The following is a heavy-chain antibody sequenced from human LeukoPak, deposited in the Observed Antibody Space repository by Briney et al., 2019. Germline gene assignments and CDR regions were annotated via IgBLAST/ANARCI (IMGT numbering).Heavy chain of an antibody. D-gene: IGHD1-26*01. V-gene: IGHV4-59*01. CDR1: GGSISSYY. J-gene: IGHJ4*02. Sequence: PSETLSLTCTVSGGSISSYYWSWIRQPPGKGLEWIGYIYYSGSTNYNPSLKSRVTISVDTSKNQFSLKLSSVTAADTAVYYCARVGSENSGSYPMRYYFDYWGQGTLVTVSS. CDR2: IYYSGST. CDR3: ARVGSENSGSYPMRYYFDY.